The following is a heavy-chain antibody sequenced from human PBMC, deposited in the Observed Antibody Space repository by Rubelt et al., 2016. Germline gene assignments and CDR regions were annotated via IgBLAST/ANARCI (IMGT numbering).Heavy chain of an antibody. CDR1: GLSLTSRPEG. J-gene: IGHJ5*02. V-gene: IGHV2-5*02. Sequence: QITLKESGPTLVKPTQTLTLTCTFSGLSLTSRPEGVGWIRQPPGKALEWLAVIYWDDDKRYSPSLKNRLTITKDTSKKQVVLTMTNMDPFDTATYYCAAALDGADWNSRRYDPWGQGILVTVSS. CDR3: AAALDGADWNSRRYDP. D-gene: IGHD1-7*01. CDR2: IYWDDDK.